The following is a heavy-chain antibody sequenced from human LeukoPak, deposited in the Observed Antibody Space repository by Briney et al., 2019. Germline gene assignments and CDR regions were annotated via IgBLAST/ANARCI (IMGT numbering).Heavy chain of an antibody. CDR1: GVTFSSYT. CDR3: TTRLQRQFDY. J-gene: IGHJ4*02. Sequence: GGTLRLSCAASGVTFSSYTMSWVRQAPGQGLEWVWNIIDRHSGNQTHSVDSGKGRFTISRDDYQNTVYLQMDSLRAEDTAVYYCTTRLQRQFDYWGQGTQVTVSS. CDR2: IIDRHSGNQT. V-gene: IGHV3-23*02. D-gene: IGHD2-15*01.